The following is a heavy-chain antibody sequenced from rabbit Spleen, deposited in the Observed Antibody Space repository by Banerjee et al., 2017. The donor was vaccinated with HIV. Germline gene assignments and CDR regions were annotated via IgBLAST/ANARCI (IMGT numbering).Heavy chain of an antibody. CDR3: ARDSGSSFSSYGMDL. Sequence: QEQLEESGGDLVKPEGSLTLTCTASGFSFSSSYWMCWVRQAPGKGLEWIGCIYTGSSGEAYYASWAKGRFTISKTSSTTVTLQLNSLTAADTATYFCARDSGSSFSSYGMDLWGPGTLVTVS. CDR1: GFSFSSSYW. D-gene: IGHD8-1*01. V-gene: IGHV1S45*01. CDR2: IYTGSSGEA. J-gene: IGHJ6*01.